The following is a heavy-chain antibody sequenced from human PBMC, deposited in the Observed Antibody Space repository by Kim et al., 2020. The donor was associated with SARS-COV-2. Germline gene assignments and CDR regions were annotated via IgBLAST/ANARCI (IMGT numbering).Heavy chain of an antibody. J-gene: IGHJ6*02. CDR1: GYTFTSYD. V-gene: IGHV1-8*01. D-gene: IGHD3-10*01. Sequence: ASVKVSCKASGYTFTSYDINWVRQATGQGLEWMGWMNPNSGNTGYAQKFQGRVTMTRNTSISTSYMELSSLRSEDTAVYYCARARVLLWFGGCMDVWGQGTTVTVSS. CDR3: ARARVLLWFGGCMDV. CDR2: MNPNSGNT.